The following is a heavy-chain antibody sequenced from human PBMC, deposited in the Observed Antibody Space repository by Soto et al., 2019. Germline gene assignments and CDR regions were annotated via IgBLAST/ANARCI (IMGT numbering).Heavy chain of an antibody. Sequence: SETLSLTCGVYGGSFSCYYWSWIRQPPGKGLEWIGEINHSGSTNYNPSLKSRVTISVDTSKNQFSLKLSSVTAADTAVYYCARGRSYDFWSGYYVYWGQGTLVTVSS. D-gene: IGHD3-3*01. CDR3: ARGRSYDFWSGYYVY. CDR2: INHSGST. J-gene: IGHJ4*02. CDR1: GGSFSCYY. V-gene: IGHV4-34*01.